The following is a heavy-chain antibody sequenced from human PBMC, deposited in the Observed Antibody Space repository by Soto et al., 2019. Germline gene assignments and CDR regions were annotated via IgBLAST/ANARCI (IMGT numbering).Heavy chain of an antibody. CDR2: FAPISGSP. D-gene: IGHD1-26*01. CDR3: ARIGVGSRR. V-gene: IGHV1-69*06. J-gene: IGHJ3*01. Sequence: QVRLVQSGAEVRKPGSSVRVSCESSGDTFSNYVMSWVRQAPGQGLEWMGGFAPISGSPDYSENFQGRITITADTSTSTSYMELSSLTSDDTAVYYCARIGVGSRRWGHGTLVTVSS. CDR1: GDTFSNYV.